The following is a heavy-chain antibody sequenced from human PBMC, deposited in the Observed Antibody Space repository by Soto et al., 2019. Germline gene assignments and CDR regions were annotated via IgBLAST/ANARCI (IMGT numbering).Heavy chain of an antibody. V-gene: IGHV1-18*01. J-gene: IGHJ4*02. CDR3: AKVHSQWLDSMSFDY. CDR1: GYTFTSYG. CDR2: ISAYNGNT. Sequence: QVQLVQSGAAVKKPGASVKVSCKASGYTFTSYGISWVRQAPGQGLEWMGWISAYNGNTNYAQKLQGRFTMTTDTSTSTAYMELRSLRSDDTAVYYCAKVHSQWLDSMSFDYWGQGTLVTVSS. D-gene: IGHD6-19*01.